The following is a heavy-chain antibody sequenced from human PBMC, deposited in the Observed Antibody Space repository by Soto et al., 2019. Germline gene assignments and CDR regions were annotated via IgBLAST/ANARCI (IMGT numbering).Heavy chain of an antibody. Sequence: QVQLQQWGAGLLKPSETLSLTRAVYGGSFSGYYWSWIRQPPGKGLEWIGEINHSGSTNYNPSLKSRVTISVDTSKNQFSLKLSSVTAADTAVYYCARGRVAARRFDYWGQGTLVTVSS. V-gene: IGHV4-34*01. CDR3: ARGRVAARRFDY. CDR2: INHSGST. J-gene: IGHJ4*02. CDR1: GGSFSGYY. D-gene: IGHD6-6*01.